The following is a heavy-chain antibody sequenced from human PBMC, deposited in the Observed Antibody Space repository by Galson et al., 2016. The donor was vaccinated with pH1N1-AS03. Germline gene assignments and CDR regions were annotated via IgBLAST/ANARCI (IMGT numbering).Heavy chain of an antibody. J-gene: IGHJ4*02. CDR2: VYNSGST. CDR1: GGSISHLS. CDR3: STRPRRPPAHPAPAPPTPPRKGRIAISVHTSKMQFYLKVNSVSAADAAGYYCATGLGWTADD. Sequence: ETLSLTCAVSGGSISHLSCTWIRQPPGKGLEWIGHVYNSGSTNYNPSLKGRVAISADTSTNHSPLKLNSLTAADPPAHSRSTRPRRPPAHPAPAPPTPPRKGRIAISVHTSKMQFYLKVNSVSAADAAGYYCATGLGWTADDWGQGTLVTVSS. V-gene: IGHV4-59*11. D-gene: IGHD2-21*01.